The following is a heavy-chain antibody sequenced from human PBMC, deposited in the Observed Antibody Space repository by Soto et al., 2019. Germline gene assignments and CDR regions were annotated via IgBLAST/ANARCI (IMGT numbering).Heavy chain of an antibody. CDR2: IYYSGST. V-gene: IGHV4-39*02. Sequence: SETLSLTCTVSGGSISSSSYYWGWIRQPPGKGLEWIGSIYYSGSTYYNPSLKSRATISVDTSKNQFSLKLSSVTAADTAVYYCAKEGITIFGVVNNWFGPWGQRTLVTVSS. D-gene: IGHD3-3*01. CDR1: GGSISSSSYY. J-gene: IGHJ5*02. CDR3: AKEGITIFGVVNNWFGP.